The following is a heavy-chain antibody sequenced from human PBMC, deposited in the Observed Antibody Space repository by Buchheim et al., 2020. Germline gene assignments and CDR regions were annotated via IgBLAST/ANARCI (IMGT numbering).Heavy chain of an antibody. J-gene: IGHJ5*02. CDR1: GFTFSSYA. Sequence: EVQLLESGGGLVQPGGSLRLSCAASGFTFSSYAMSWVRQAPGKGLDWVSGISGNGGSTNYAGSVKGRFTISRDNSKNTLYFQMNSLRAEDTAVYYCARLPLDFLSWFDPWGQGTL. V-gene: IGHV3-23*01. CDR2: ISGNGGST. D-gene: IGHD3-3*01. CDR3: ARLPLDFLSWFDP.